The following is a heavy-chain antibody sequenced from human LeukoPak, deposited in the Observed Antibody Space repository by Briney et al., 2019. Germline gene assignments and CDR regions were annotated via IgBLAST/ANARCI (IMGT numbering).Heavy chain of an antibody. V-gene: IGHV3-21*01. Sequence: GGSLRLSCAASGFTFSSYSMNWGRQAPGKGLEWVSSISSSSSYIYYADSVKGRFTISRDNAKNSLYLQMNSLRAEDTAVYYCSGELLWGPDYWGQGTLVTVSS. CDR3: SGELLWGPDY. CDR1: GFTFSSYS. D-gene: IGHD3-10*01. CDR2: ISSSSSYI. J-gene: IGHJ4*02.